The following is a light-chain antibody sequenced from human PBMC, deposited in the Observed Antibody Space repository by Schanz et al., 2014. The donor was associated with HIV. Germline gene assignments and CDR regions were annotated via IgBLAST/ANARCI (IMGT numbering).Light chain of an antibody. Sequence: QSALTQPASVSGSPGQSITISCTGTSRDVGGYNYVSWYQQHPGKAPKLMIYDVSNRPSGVPDRFSGSKSGNTASLTVSGLHAEDEADYYCNSHAGSNTFLFGGGTKLTVL. V-gene: IGLV2-8*01. CDR2: DVS. CDR1: SRDVGGYNY. CDR3: NSHAGSNTFL. J-gene: IGLJ2*01.